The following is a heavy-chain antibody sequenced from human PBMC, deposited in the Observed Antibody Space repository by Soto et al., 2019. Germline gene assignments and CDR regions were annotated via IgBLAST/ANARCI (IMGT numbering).Heavy chain of an antibody. CDR3: AGDCGGDCSVDYYGMDV. V-gene: IGHV4-31*03. Sequence: QVQLQESGPGLVKPSQTLSLTCTVSGGSIRSGGYYWSWIRQHPGKGLEWIGYIYYSGSTYYNPSLKSRVTISEDTSKNQCSLKLSSVTAADTAVYYCAGDCGGDCSVDYYGMDVWGQGTTVTVSS. J-gene: IGHJ6*02. CDR2: IYYSGST. D-gene: IGHD2-21*02. CDR1: GGSIRSGGYY.